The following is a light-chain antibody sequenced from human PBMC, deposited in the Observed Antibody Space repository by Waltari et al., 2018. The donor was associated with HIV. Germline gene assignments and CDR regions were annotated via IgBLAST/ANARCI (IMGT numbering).Light chain of an antibody. J-gene: IGLJ3*02. V-gene: IGLV2-14*01. Sequence: QSALTQPASVSGSPGQSITISCTGTSSDVGGYNYVSWYQQHSGKGPKLIIYDVSNRPSRVSNRFSGSKSGNTASLTISGLQAEDETDYYCCSYTSTSSFVMFGGGTKLTVV. CDR2: DVS. CDR3: CSYTSTSSFVM. CDR1: SSDVGGYNY.